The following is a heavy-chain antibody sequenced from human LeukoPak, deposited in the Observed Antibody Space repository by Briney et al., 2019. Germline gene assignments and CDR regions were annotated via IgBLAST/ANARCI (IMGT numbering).Heavy chain of an antibody. CDR2: ISNDGSDK. Sequence: GRSLRLSCSASEFTFSSHGMHWVRQAPGKGLEWVAVISNDGSDKYYADSVKGRYTISRDNSKNTLYLQMNSLRAEDTAVYYCARDWSDDAFDIWGQGTMVTVSS. CDR3: ARDWSDDAFDI. V-gene: IGHV3-30*03. CDR1: EFTFSSHG. J-gene: IGHJ3*02.